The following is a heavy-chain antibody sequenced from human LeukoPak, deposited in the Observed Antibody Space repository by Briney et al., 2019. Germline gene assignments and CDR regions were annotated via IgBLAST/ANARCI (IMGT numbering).Heavy chain of an antibody. CDR2: ISAYNGKT. Sequence: GASVKVSCKASGYTFTSYGISWVRQAPRQGLEWMGWISAYNGKTNYAQKLQGRVTMTTDTSTSTAYMELRSLRSDDTAVYYCARDGASYGDSPYYFDYWGQGTLVTVSS. CDR1: GYTFTSYG. CDR3: ARDGASYGDSPYYFDY. D-gene: IGHD4-17*01. J-gene: IGHJ4*02. V-gene: IGHV1-18*01.